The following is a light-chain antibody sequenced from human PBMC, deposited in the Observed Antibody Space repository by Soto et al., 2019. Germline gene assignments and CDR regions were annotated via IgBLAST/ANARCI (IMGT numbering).Light chain of an antibody. Sequence: QSVLTQPPSVSGAPGQRVTISCTGSSSNIGAGYDVHWYQQLPGTAPKLLIYGNSNRPSGVPDRFSGSKSGTSASLAITGLHAADAADYSCQSYDSSLSGSVFGGGTKVTVL. V-gene: IGLV1-40*01. CDR2: GNS. CDR3: QSYDSSLSGSV. CDR1: SSNIGAGYD. J-gene: IGLJ2*01.